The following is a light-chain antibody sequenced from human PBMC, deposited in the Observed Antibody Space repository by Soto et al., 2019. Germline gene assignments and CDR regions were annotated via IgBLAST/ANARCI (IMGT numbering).Light chain of an antibody. J-gene: IGKJ2*01. CDR3: QQYGSSPLYT. V-gene: IGKV3-20*01. CDR2: GAS. Sequence: EIVLTQSPGTLSLSPGERATLSCRASQSISSTYLAWYQQKPGQAPRLLIYGASSRPTGIPDRFSGRGTGTDFSLTISRLEPEDFASYYCQQYGSSPLYTFGQGTKLEIK. CDR1: QSISSTY.